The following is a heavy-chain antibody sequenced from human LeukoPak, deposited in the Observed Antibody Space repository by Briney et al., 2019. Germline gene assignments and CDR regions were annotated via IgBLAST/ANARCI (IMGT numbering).Heavy chain of an antibody. D-gene: IGHD4-23*01. CDR2: IHSSANT. V-gene: IGHV4-4*03. CDR1: GGSISSSNW. Sequence: PETLSLTCAVSGGSISSSNWWSWLRQPPGEGLEWLGYIHSSANTNYNPSLKSRVTISVDTSKNQFSLKLSSVTAADTAVYYCARGGTVGNAWDYWGQGTLVTVSS. CDR3: ARGGTVGNAWDY. J-gene: IGHJ4*02.